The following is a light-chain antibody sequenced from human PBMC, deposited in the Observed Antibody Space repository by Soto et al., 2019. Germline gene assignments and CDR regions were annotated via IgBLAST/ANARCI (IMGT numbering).Light chain of an antibody. V-gene: IGLV2-14*01. CDR3: SSYTSSGTDV. Sequence: QSVLTQPASVSGSPGQSITISCTGTSSDVGGYDYVSWYQHHPGKAPKLVIYEVSNRPSGVSIRFSGSKSSNTASLTISGLRAEDEADYYCSSYTSSGTDVFGPGTKVTVL. J-gene: IGLJ1*01. CDR1: SSDVGGYDY. CDR2: EVS.